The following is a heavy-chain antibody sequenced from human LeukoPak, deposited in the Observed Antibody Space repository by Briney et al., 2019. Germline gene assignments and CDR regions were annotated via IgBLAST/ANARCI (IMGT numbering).Heavy chain of an antibody. Sequence: SETLSLTCTVSGGSITSHYWSWIRQPPGKGLEWIGYISNSGNTNYNPSLKSRVTISVDTSKNQFSLKLSSVTAADTVVYYCASGYSYGQFDYGGQGTLVTVS. CDR2: ISNSGNT. CDR1: GGSITSHY. V-gene: IGHV4-59*08. D-gene: IGHD5-18*01. CDR3: ASGYSYGQFDY. J-gene: IGHJ4*02.